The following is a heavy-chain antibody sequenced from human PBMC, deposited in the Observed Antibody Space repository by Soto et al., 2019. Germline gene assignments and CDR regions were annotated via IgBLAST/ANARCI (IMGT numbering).Heavy chain of an antibody. CDR1: GGSISSYY. CDR3: ATLGNILTGYYPLN. V-gene: IGHV4-59*08. Sequence: SETLSLTCTVSGGSISSYYWSWIRQPPGKGLEWIGYIYYSGSTNYNPSLKSRVTISVDTSKNQFSLKLSSVTAADTAVYYCATLGNILTGYYPLNWGQGTLVTVSS. CDR2: IYYSGST. J-gene: IGHJ4*02. D-gene: IGHD3-9*01.